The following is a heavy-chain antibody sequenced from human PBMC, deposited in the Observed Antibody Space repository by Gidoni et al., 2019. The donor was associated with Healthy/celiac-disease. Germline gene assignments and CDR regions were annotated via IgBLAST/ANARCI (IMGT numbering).Heavy chain of an antibody. CDR1: GFTFGEYA. V-gene: IGHV3-49*05. Sequence: EVQLVESGGGLVKPGRSLRLSCTASGFTFGEYAMSWFRQAPGKGLEWVGFIRSKAYGGTTEYASSVKVRFTISRDDSKSIAYLKMNSLKTEDTAVYYCTRERLEVPVIQLWLCFDYWGQGTLVTVSS. CDR3: TRERLEVPVIQLWLCFDY. CDR2: IRSKAYGGTT. J-gene: IGHJ4*02. D-gene: IGHD5-18*01.